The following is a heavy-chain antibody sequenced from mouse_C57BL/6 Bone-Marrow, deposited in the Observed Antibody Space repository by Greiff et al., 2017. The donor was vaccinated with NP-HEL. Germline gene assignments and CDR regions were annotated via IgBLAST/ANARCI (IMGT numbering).Heavy chain of an antibody. CDR3: ASYYYGSSFPGYAMDY. V-gene: IGHV3-6*01. J-gene: IGHJ4*01. CDR2: ISYDGSN. Sequence: DVQLQESGPGLVKPSQSLSLTCSVTGYSITSGYYWNWIRQFPGNKLEWMGYISYDGSNNYNPSLKNRISITRDTSKNQFFLKLNSVTTEDTATYYRASYYYGSSFPGYAMDYWGQGTSVTVSS. D-gene: IGHD1-1*01. CDR1: GYSITSGYY.